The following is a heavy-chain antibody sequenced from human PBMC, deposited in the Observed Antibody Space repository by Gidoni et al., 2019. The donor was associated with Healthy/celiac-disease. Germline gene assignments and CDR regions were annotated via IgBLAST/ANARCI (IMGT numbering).Heavy chain of an antibody. V-gene: IGHV1-18*04. CDR2: ISAYNGNT. D-gene: IGHD2-8*01. Sequence: QVQLAQSGAEVTKPGASAKVSCNAPGLTFTSYGISWVRQAPGQGLEWMGWISAYNGNTNYAQKLQGRVTMTTDTSTSTAYMELRSLRSDDTAVYYCARAPLEWWLNYFDYWGQGTLVTVSS. J-gene: IGHJ4*02. CDR3: ARAPLEWWLNYFDY. CDR1: GLTFTSYG.